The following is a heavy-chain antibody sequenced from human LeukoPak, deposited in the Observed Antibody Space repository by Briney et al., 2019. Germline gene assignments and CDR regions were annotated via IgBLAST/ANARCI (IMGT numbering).Heavy chain of an antibody. J-gene: IGHJ5*02. CDR1: GYTFTSYG. CDR3: VRRPATSGFDP. Sequence: GASVKVSCKASGYTFTSYGISWVRQAPGQGLEWMGWISAYNGNTNYAQKLQGRVTMTRDTSINTAYLELSSLRFDDTAMYYCVRRPATSGFDPWGQGTLVTVSS. V-gene: IGHV1-18*01. CDR2: ISAYNGNT.